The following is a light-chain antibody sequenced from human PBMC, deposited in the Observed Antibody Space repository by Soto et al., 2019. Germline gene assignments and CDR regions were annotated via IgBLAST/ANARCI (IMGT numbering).Light chain of an antibody. CDR1: PSVSSY. CDR2: GAS. J-gene: IGKJ1*01. V-gene: IGKV3-20*01. Sequence: EIFMRQSPASLSLSRGETPTLSCRASPSVSSYLAWYQQKPGQAPRLLIYGASIRATGIPAKFSGSASGTDFTLTISRLEPEDFAVYYCQQYGSSGTFGQGTKVDIK. CDR3: QQYGSSGT.